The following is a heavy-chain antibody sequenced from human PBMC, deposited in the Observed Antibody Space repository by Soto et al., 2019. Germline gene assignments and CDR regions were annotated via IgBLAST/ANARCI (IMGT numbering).Heavy chain of an antibody. CDR1: GGTFSSYA. CDR3: ARERGYCSGVSCYPRPYYYYMDV. D-gene: IGHD2-15*01. Sequence: GASVKVSCKASGGTFSSYAISWVRQAPGQGLEWMGGIIPIFGTANYAQKFQGRVTITADESTSTAYMELSSLRSEDTAVYYCARERGYCSGVSCYPRPYYYYMDVWGKGTTVTVSS. CDR2: IIPIFGTA. V-gene: IGHV1-69*13. J-gene: IGHJ6*03.